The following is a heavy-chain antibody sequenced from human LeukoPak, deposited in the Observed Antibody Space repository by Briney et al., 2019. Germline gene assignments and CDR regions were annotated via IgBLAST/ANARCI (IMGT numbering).Heavy chain of an antibody. Sequence: TGGSLRLSCAASGFTFSSYAMHWVRQAPGKVLEWVAVISYDGSNKYYADSVKGRFTISRDNSKNTLYLQMNSLRAEDTAVYYCARDLRDGYNFEFGYWGQGTLVTVSS. J-gene: IGHJ4*02. CDR2: ISYDGSNK. CDR1: GFTFSSYA. CDR3: ARDLRDGYNFEFGY. V-gene: IGHV3-30-3*01. D-gene: IGHD5-24*01.